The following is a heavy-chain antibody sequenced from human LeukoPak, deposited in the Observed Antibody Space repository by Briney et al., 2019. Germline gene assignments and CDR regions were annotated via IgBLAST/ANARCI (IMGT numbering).Heavy chain of an antibody. CDR3: AKTDCGVAGCRLIHF. CDR2: ISGSGGST. J-gene: IGHJ4*02. V-gene: IGHV3-23*01. CDR1: GFTFSRYA. Sequence: PGGSLRLSCAASGFTFSRYAMSWVRQAPGKGLEWVSAISGSGGSTYYADPVKGRFTISRDVSVNTLYLQMNSLRAEDTATYYCAKTDCGVAGCRLIHFWGQGTLVTVSP. D-gene: IGHD2-21*01.